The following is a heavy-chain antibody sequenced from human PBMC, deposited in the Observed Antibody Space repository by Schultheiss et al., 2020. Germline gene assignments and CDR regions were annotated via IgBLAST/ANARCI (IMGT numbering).Heavy chain of an antibody. CDR1: GFTFSSYS. CDR3: ARYISSGCLDY. Sequence: GGSLRLSCAASGFTFSSYSMNWVRQAPGKGLEWVSSISSSSSYIYYADSVKGRFTISRDNSKNTLYLQMNSLRVEDTAVYYCARYISSGCLDYWGQGTLVTVSS. J-gene: IGHJ4*02. CDR2: ISSSSSYI. V-gene: IGHV3-21*01. D-gene: IGHD6-19*01.